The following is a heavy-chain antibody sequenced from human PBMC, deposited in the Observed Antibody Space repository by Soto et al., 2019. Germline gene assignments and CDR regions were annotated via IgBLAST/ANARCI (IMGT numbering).Heavy chain of an antibody. V-gene: IGHV4-34*02. J-gene: IGHJ1*01. CDR1: GESFRGYY. CDR2: INHSGST. Sequence: QVQLQQWGAGLLKPWETLSLSCAVYGESFRGYYWSWIRQSPGKGLEWIGEINHSGSTNYNPSLKGRGNITVDTSKNQFSLKLDSLAGADPGVFYCARGEGGFQYWGQGTLVIVSS. CDR3: ARGEGGFQY.